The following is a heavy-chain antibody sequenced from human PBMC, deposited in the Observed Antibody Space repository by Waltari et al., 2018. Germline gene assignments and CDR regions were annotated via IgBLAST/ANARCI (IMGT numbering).Heavy chain of an antibody. Sequence: EVQLVESGGGLVQPGRSLRLSCAASGFLVSTYSMNWVRQAPGKGLEWVSYISSSGSTIYYADSVKGRFTISRDNAKSSLYLQMNSLRAEDTAVYYCAGGYDWNYFDYWGQGTLVTVSP. CDR1: GFLVSTYS. D-gene: IGHD1-20*01. V-gene: IGHV3-48*04. CDR2: ISSSGSTI. CDR3: AGGYDWNYFDY. J-gene: IGHJ4*02.